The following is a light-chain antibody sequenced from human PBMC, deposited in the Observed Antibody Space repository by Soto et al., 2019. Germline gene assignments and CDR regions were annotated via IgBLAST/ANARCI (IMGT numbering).Light chain of an antibody. CDR3: MQALQTPFT. Sequence: DIVMTQSPLSLPVTPGEPASISCRSSQSLLHSQGYNYLDWYLQKPGQPPQLLIFWNSKRASGGPDTFSVSGSGTDFTQTISRVEAEDVAIYYCMQALQTPFTFGPGTTVHIK. CDR1: QSLLHSQGYNY. J-gene: IGKJ3*01. CDR2: WNS. V-gene: IGKV2-28*01.